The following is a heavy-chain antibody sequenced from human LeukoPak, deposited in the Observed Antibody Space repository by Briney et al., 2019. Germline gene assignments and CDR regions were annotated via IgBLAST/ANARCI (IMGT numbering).Heavy chain of an antibody. V-gene: IGHV1-46*01. J-gene: IGHJ5*02. Sequence: ASVHDSCQASGYTFINNWMHWVRQAPGQGLEWMGLINPTGSNTMYAQKFQGRVTMNRDMSTSTDYMELSSLRSEDTAIYYCTRDNSVGDIAWWFDPWGQGTLVTVSS. CDR3: TRDNSVGDIAWWFDP. CDR1: GYTFINNW. D-gene: IGHD3-10*01. CDR2: INPTGSNT.